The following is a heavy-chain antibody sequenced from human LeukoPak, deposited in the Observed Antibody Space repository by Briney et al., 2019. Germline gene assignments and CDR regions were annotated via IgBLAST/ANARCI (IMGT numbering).Heavy chain of an antibody. J-gene: IGHJ5*02. CDR1: GFTFDDYA. D-gene: IGHD2-2*01. V-gene: IGHV3-9*01. CDR3: AKDEYCSSTSCYFGDGWNWFDP. Sequence: PGGSLRLSCAASGFTFDDYAMPWVRQAPGKGLEWVSGISWNSGSIGYADSVKGRFTISRDNAKNSLYLQMNSLRAEDTALYYCAKDEYCSSTSCYFGDGWNWFDPWGQGTLVTVSS. CDR2: ISWNSGSI.